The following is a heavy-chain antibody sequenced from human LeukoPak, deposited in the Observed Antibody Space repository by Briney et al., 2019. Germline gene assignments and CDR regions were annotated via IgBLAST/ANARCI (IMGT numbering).Heavy chain of an antibody. V-gene: IGHV4-4*02. CDR2: IYYSGST. CDR3: ARASGWDLTFDY. D-gene: IGHD1-26*01. CDR1: GGSISSSNW. Sequence: KTSETLSLTCAVSGGSISSSNWWSWVRQPPGKGLEWIGYIYYSGSTNYNPSLKSRVTISLDTSKNQFSLKLRSVTAADTAVYYCARASGWDLTFDYWGQGTLVTVSS. J-gene: IGHJ4*02.